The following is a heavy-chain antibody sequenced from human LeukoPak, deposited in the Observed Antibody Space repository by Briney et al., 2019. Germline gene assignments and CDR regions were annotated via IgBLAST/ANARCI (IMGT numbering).Heavy chain of an antibody. Sequence: GGSLRLSCAASGFTFKSFAMHWVRQAPGKGLEGVAFIKYDGSDKYYADSVKGRFTISRDNSKNTVYLQMNSLRSEDTALYYCAKDHKWLVDDWGQGTLVTVSS. J-gene: IGHJ4*02. CDR1: GFTFKSFA. V-gene: IGHV3-30*02. CDR2: IKYDGSDK. D-gene: IGHD6-19*01. CDR3: AKDHKWLVDD.